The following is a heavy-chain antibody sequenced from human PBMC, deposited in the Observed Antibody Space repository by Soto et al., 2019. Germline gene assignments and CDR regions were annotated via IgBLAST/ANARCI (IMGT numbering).Heavy chain of an antibody. V-gene: IGHV3-15*07. Sequence: PGGSLRLSCAASGFPFSNAWINWVRQVPGKGLEWVGRVKSRTDGGSPDYAAPVKGRFAVSRDDSKNIVYLQMNSLKIEDTGVYYCTTDSRTTLPEIRFDYWGHGTLVTVAS. CDR2: VKSRTDGGSP. CDR1: GFPFSNAW. D-gene: IGHD1-26*01. J-gene: IGHJ4*01. CDR3: TTDSRTTLPEIRFDY.